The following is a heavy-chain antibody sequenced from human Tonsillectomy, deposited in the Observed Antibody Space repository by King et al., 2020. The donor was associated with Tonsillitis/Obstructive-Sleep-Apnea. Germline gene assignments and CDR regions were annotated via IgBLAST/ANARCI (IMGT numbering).Heavy chain of an antibody. J-gene: IGHJ3*02. D-gene: IGHD3-3*01. CDR1: GFSLSTGGVG. V-gene: IGHV2-5*02. CDR3: ACGNYDSDAFDI. Sequence: TLKESGPTLVKPTQTLTLTCTFSGFSLSTGGVGVGWIRQPPGKALEWLALIYWDDDKLYSPSLKSRLTITKDTSKNQVVLTMTNMDPVDTATYYCACGNYDSDAFDIWGQGTMVTVSS. CDR2: IYWDDDK.